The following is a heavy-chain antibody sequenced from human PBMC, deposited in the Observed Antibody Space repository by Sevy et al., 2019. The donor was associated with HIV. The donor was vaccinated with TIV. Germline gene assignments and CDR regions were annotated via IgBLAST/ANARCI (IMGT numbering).Heavy chain of an antibody. J-gene: IGHJ4*02. CDR2: IYYSGST. V-gene: IGHV4-59*01. D-gene: IGHD2-2*01. CDR1: GGSISSYY. Sequence: SETLSLTCTVSGGSISSYYWSWIRQPPGKGLEWIGYIYYSGSTNYNPSLKSRVTISVDTSKNQFSLKLSSVTAADTAVYYCARDMLGYCSSTSCYAEGYFDYWGQGTLVTVSS. CDR3: ARDMLGYCSSTSCYAEGYFDY.